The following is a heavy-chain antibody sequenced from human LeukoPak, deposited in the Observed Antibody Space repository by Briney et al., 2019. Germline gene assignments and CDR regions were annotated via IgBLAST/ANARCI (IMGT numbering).Heavy chain of an antibody. CDR3: TRDLPPYYDILTGQKTHAPEYLQH. V-gene: IGHV1-69*13. CDR2: IIPIFGTA. Sequence: SVKVSCKASGGTFSSYAISWVRQAPGQGLEWMGGIIPIFGTANYAQKFQGRVTITADESTSTAYMELSSLRAEDTAVYYCTRDLPPYYDILTGQKTHAPEYLQHWGQGTLVTVSS. J-gene: IGHJ1*01. D-gene: IGHD3-9*01. CDR1: GGTFSSYA.